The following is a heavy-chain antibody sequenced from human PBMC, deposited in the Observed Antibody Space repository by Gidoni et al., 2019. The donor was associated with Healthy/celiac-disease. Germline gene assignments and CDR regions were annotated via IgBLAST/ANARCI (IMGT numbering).Heavy chain of an antibody. Sequence: EVQLLESGGGLVQPGGSLRLSCAASGFTFSSYAMSWVRQAPWKVLEWVSAIGGSGGSTYYADSVKGRFTISRDNSKNTLYLQMNSLRAEDTAVYYCAKGRDSDGSYYQVDYWGQGTLVTVSS. V-gene: IGHV3-23*01. D-gene: IGHD1-26*01. CDR3: AKGRDSDGSYYQVDY. CDR1: GFTFSSYA. CDR2: IGGSGGST. J-gene: IGHJ4*02.